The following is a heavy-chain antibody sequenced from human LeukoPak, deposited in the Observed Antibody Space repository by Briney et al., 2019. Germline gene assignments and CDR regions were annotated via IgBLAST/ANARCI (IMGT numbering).Heavy chain of an antibody. CDR1: GFMFSSYC. CDR3: ARDQSDLWSGHVGWFDP. V-gene: IGHV3-7*05. D-gene: IGHD3-3*01. Sequence: GGSLRLSCVASGFMFSSYCMTWVRQAPGRGVEWVANIKQDGSEKYYVDSVKGRFTISRDNAKNALYLQMNRLSGEETAVYYCARDQSDLWSGHVGWFDPWGQGTLVTVSS. J-gene: IGHJ5*02. CDR2: IKQDGSEK.